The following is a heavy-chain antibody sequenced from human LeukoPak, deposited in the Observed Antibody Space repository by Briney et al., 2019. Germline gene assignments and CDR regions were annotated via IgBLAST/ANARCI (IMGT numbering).Heavy chain of an antibody. V-gene: IGHV1-46*01. CDR3: AKLATSDTGETY. CDR1: GYTFTINH. CDR2: INPSGDIT. D-gene: IGHD3-16*01. Sequence: ASVKVSCKASGYTFTINHIHWVRQAPGQGLEWMGVINPSGDITTYAQNFQGRVTMTRDTSTSTVYMERRSLRSEDTAIYYCAKLATSDTGETYWGQGTLVTVSS. J-gene: IGHJ4*02.